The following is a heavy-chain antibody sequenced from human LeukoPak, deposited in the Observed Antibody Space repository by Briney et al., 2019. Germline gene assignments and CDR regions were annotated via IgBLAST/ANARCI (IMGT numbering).Heavy chain of an antibody. J-gene: IGHJ6*03. Sequence: SVKVSCKASGFTFTSSALQWVRQARGQRLEWIGWIIVGSGNTNYAQKFQERVTITRDMSTSTAYMGLSSLRSEDTAVYYCAAGYSTVTTEVSYYMDVWGKGTTVTVTS. CDR3: AAGYSTVTTEVSYYMDV. CDR2: IIVGSGNT. CDR1: GFTFTSSA. D-gene: IGHD4-17*01. V-gene: IGHV1-58*01.